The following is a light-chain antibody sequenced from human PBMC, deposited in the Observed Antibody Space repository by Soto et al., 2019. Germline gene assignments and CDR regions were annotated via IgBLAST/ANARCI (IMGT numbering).Light chain of an antibody. CDR3: HLYGASPPFA. J-gene: IGKJ3*01. V-gene: IGKV3-20*01. Sequence: EIVLTQSPGTLSLSPGERATLSCWASQSVSSRYLAWYQQTPGQAPRLLIYGASNRATGIPDRFSGGGSGTDFTLTISRLEPEDFAAYYCHLYGASPPFAFGPGSKVDIK. CDR2: GAS. CDR1: QSVSSRY.